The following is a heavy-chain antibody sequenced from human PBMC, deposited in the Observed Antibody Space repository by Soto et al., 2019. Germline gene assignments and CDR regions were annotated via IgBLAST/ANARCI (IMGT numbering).Heavy chain of an antibody. Sequence: QPGGSLRLSCTASGFTFGDYAMSWVRQAPGKGLEWVGFIRSKAYGGTTEYAASVKGRFTISRDDSKSIAYLQMNSLKTEDTAVYYCTRRPPLGIQLWTYYFDYWGQGTLVTVSS. CDR1: GFTFGDYA. D-gene: IGHD5-18*01. J-gene: IGHJ4*02. CDR2: IRSKAYGGTT. V-gene: IGHV3-49*04. CDR3: TRRPPLGIQLWTYYFDY.